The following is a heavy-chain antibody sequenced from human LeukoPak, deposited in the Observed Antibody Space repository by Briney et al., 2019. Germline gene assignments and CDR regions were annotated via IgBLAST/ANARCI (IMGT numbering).Heavy chain of an antibody. J-gene: IGHJ4*02. CDR2: INPSGGST. CDR1: GYTFTSYY. Sequence: ASVKVSYKASGYTFTSYYMHWVRQAPGQGLEWMGIINPSGGSTSYAQKFQGRVTMTRDTSTSTVYMELSSLRSEDTAVHYCARDGYCSSTSCYGLDYWGQGTLVTVSS. V-gene: IGHV1-46*01. CDR3: ARDGYCSSTSCYGLDY. D-gene: IGHD2-2*03.